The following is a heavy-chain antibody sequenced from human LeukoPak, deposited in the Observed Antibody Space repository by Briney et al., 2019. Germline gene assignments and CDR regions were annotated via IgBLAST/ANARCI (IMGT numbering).Heavy chain of an antibody. CDR1: GDSVSSNSVA. V-gene: IGHV6-1*01. CDR3: ARGRVSAFDI. J-gene: IGHJ3*02. D-gene: IGHD2-8*01. Sequence: SQTLSLTCAISGDSVSSNSVAWNCIRQSPSRSPEWLGRTNYRSKWYIDYADYVKSLITISPDTSKNPFSLQLNSMTPENTAIYYCARGRVSAFDIWGQGTMVTVSS. CDR2: TNYRSKWYI.